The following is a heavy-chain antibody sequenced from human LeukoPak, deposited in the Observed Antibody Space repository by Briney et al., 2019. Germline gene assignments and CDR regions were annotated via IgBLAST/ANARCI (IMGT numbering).Heavy chain of an antibody. CDR2: IYYSGST. CDR3: ARVLRGYNYCDY. J-gene: IGHJ4*02. CDR1: GGSISSGGYY. V-gene: IGHV4-31*03. Sequence: TLSLTCTVSGGSISSGGYYWSWIRQHPGKGLEWIGYIYYSGSTYYNPSLKSRVTISVDTSKNQFSLKLSSVTAADTAVYYCARVLRGYNYCDYWGQGTLVTVSS. D-gene: IGHD5-18*01.